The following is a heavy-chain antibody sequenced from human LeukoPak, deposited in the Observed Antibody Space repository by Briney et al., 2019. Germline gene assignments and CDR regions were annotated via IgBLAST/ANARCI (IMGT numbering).Heavy chain of an antibody. J-gene: IGHJ4*02. CDR3: ARATLSGFSNS. CDR1: GFTFSSYA. CDR2: ISYDGSNK. V-gene: IGHV3-30-3*01. Sequence: GRSLRLSCAASGFTFSSYAMHWVRQAPGKGLEWVAVISYDGSNKYYADSVKGRFTISRDNSKNTLYLQMNSLRAEDTAVYYCARATLSGFSNSWGQGTLVTVSS. D-gene: IGHD6-13*01.